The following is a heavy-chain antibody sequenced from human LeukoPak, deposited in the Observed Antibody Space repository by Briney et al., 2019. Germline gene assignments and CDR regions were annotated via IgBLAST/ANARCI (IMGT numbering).Heavy chain of an antibody. J-gene: IGHJ4*02. V-gene: IGHV3-33*01. CDR2: IWYDGSNK. CDR3: ARDILYSYEVDY. CDR1: GFTFSSYG. D-gene: IGHD5-18*01. Sequence: GGSLRLSCAASGFTFSSYGMHWVRQAPGKGLEWVAVIWYDGSNKYYADSVKGRFTIAIDNSRHTLYLQMNSLRAEGTAVYCCARDILYSYEVDYWGQGTLVTVSS.